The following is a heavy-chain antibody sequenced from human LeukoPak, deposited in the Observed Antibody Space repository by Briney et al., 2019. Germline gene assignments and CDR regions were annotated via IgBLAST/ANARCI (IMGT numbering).Heavy chain of an antibody. J-gene: IGHJ4*02. CDR1: GGSFSGYY. CDR2: ISHNGRS. V-gene: IGHV4-34*01. Sequence: PSETLSLTCAVYGGSFSGYYRTWIRQSPGKGLEWIGEISHNGRSNYNPSLKSRVTISVDTSRNQFSLRLTSVTAAVTGVYYCVLGRWEPTGSYWGQGTLVTISS. D-gene: IGHD1-26*01. CDR3: VLGRWEPTGSY.